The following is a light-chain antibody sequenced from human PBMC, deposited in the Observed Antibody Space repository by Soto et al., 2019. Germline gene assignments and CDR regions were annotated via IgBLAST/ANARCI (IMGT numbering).Light chain of an antibody. V-gene: IGKV3-11*01. CDR3: QQYKNWPPLT. CDR1: QSVSDY. CDR2: DAS. Sequence: VLTQSPASLSLSPGERATLSCRAGQSVSDYLAWYQQKPGQPPRLLFFDASNRATGVPARFSAGGSGTDFTLTITSLQSEDFAVYYCQQYKNWPPLTFGGGTKVDIK. J-gene: IGKJ4*01.